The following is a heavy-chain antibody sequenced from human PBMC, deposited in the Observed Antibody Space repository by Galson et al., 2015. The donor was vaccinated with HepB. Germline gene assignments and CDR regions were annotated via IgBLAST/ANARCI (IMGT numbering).Heavy chain of an antibody. CDR2: IRSKASNYPT. CDR1: GFTFSGSA. V-gene: IGHV3-73*01. CDR3: SGLGHLAGYSSA. J-gene: IGHJ5*02. Sequence: SLRLSCAASGFTFSGSAIHWVRQTSGKGLEWVGRIRSKASNYPTAYTASLKCRFTISRDGSKNTAFLQMKSLKTEDTAVYYCSGLGHLAGYSSAWGQGTLVTVSS. D-gene: IGHD6-13*01.